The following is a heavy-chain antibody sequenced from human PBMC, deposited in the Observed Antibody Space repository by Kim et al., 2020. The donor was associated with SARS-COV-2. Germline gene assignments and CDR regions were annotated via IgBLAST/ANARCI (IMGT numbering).Heavy chain of an antibody. CDR2: ISAYNGNT. J-gene: IGHJ6*02. V-gene: IGHV1-18*01. D-gene: IGHD1-1*01. Sequence: ASVKVSCKASGYTFNTYGISWVRQAPGQGLEWMGWISAYNGNTNYAQKLQGRVTMTTDTSTSTAYMELRSLRSDDTAMYYCAREGGYKWNEDYYYYGMDVWGQGTTVTVFS. CDR3: AREGGYKWNEDYYYYGMDV. CDR1: GYTFNTYG.